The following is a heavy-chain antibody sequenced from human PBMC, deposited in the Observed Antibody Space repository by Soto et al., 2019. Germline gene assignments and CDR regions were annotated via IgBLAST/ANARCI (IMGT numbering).Heavy chain of an antibody. V-gene: IGHV5-51*01. D-gene: IGHD4-17*01. CDR1: GYIFHNYW. J-gene: IGHJ4*02. CDR2: IYPGGSDI. Sequence: PRESLKISCKGSGYIFHNYWIGWVRQMPGKGLEWMGIIYPGGSDIRYNPSFQGQVTISADKSISTTYLQWSSLKASDTAMYYCARQRFFDYWGQGTLVTVSS. CDR3: ARQRFFDY.